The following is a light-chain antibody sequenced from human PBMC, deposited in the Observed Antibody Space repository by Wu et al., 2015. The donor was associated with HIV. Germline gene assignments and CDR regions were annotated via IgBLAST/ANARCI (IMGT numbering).Light chain of an antibody. Sequence: EIVLTQSPGTLSLSPGQRATLSCRASQSVSSNYLAWYQQKPGQPPRLLIYGASSRATGIPDRFSGGGSGTEFTLTISSMQSEDFAVYYCQQYNNWPRTFGQGTKLEIK. CDR3: QQYNNWPRT. CDR1: QSVSSNY. V-gene: IGKV3-20*01. J-gene: IGKJ2*01. CDR2: GAS.